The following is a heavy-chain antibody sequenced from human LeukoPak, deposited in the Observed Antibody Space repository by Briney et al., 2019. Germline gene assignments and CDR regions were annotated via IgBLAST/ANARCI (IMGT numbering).Heavy chain of an antibody. D-gene: IGHD3-22*01. CDR1: GFTFSSYW. CDR3: ARGVPYYYDSSGYPPAGDY. J-gene: IGHJ4*02. V-gene: IGHV3-7*01. CDR2: IKQDGSEK. Sequence: GGSLRLSCAASGFTFSSYWMSWVRQAPGKGLEWVANIKQDGSEKYYVDSVKGRFTISRDNSKNTLYLQMGSLRAEDMAVYYCARGVPYYYDSSGYPPAGDYWGQGTLVTVSS.